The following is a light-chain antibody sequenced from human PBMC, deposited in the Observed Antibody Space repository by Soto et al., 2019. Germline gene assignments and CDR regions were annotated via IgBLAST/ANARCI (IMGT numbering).Light chain of an antibody. J-gene: IGLJ1*01. V-gene: IGLV2-14*01. CDR1: SSDVGGYNY. CDR2: DVS. CDR3: SAYTSSSTLYV. Sequence: QSALTQPASVSGSPGQSITISCTGTSSDVGGYNYVSWYQQHPGKAPKLMIDDVSNRPSGVSNRFSVSKSGNTYSLTISGIQNEDEDDYYCSAYTSSSTLYVFGTGTTLTVL.